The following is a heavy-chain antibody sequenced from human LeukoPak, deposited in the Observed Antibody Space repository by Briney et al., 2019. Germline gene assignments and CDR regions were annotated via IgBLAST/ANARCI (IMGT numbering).Heavy chain of an antibody. J-gene: IGHJ4*02. Sequence: SETLSLTCTVSGDSISSSSYYWGWIRQPPGKGLEWIGTIYYGGSTYYNPSLESRVTISIDTSKNQFSLKLNSVTAADTAVYYCARVLPQWLARYYFDYWGQGSLVTVSS. CDR1: GDSISSSSYY. D-gene: IGHD6-19*01. V-gene: IGHV4-39*01. CDR2: IYYGGST. CDR3: ARVLPQWLARYYFDY.